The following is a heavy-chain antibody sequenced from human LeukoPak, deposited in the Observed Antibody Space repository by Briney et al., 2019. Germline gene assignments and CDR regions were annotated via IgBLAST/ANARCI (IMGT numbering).Heavy chain of an antibody. CDR3: ARGSSGRCDAFDI. CDR1: GGSISSSSYY. V-gene: IGHV4-39*01. D-gene: IGHD6-19*01. J-gene: IGHJ3*02. CDR2: IYYSGST. Sequence: KPSETLSLTCTVSGGSISSSSYYWGWIRQPPGQGLEWIGSIYYSGSTYYNPSLKSRVTISVDTSKNQFSLKLSSVTAADTAVYYCARGSSGRCDAFDIWGQGTMVTVSS.